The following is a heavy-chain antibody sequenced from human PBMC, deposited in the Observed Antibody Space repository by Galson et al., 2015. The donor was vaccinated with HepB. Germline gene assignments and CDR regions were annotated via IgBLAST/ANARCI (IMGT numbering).Heavy chain of an antibody. J-gene: IGHJ6*02. Sequence: PALVKPTQTLTLTCTFSGFSLSTSGMCVSWIRQPPGKALEWLARIDWDDDKYYGTSLKTRLTISKDTSKNQVVLTMTNMDPVDTATYYCARTELRFLDRGYYGMDVWGQGTTVTVSS. CDR2: IDWDDDK. D-gene: IGHD3-3*01. CDR3: ARTELRFLDRGYYGMDV. V-gene: IGHV2-70*11. CDR1: GFSLSTSGMC.